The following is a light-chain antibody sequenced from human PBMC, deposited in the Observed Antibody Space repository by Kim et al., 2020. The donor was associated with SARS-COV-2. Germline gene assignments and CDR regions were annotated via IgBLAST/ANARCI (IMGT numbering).Light chain of an antibody. V-gene: IGKV3-20*01. CDR1: QVIRNNF. CDR2: GAS. J-gene: IGKJ1*01. CDR3: QQYDVAPWA. Sequence: EIVLTQSPGTLSLSPGERATLSCRASQVIRNNFLAWYQQRPGQAPRLLVYGASKRATDIPDRFSGSGSGTDFALSISRLEAEDFAVYYCQQYDVAPWAFGQGTKVDIK.